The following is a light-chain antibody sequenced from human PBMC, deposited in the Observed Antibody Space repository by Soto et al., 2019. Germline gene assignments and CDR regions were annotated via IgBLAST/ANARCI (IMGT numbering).Light chain of an antibody. V-gene: IGKV3D-15*01. CDR2: GES. CDR3: QQYNNWPPWT. Sequence: EIVMTQSPATLSVSPGERATLSCRASQSISSILAWYQQKPGQAPRLLIYGESTRATGIPARFSGSGSGTEFTLTISSLQSEDFAVYYCQQYNNWPPWTFGQGTKVEIK. CDR1: QSISSI. J-gene: IGKJ1*01.